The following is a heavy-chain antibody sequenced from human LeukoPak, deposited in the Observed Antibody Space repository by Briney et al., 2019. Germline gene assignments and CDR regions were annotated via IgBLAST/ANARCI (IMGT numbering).Heavy chain of an antibody. D-gene: IGHD6-19*01. CDR3: AKVYRSGWSYFDS. CDR1: GFTFSSYA. V-gene: IGHV3-23*01. Sequence: GGSLRLSCAASGFTFSSYAMSWVRQAPGKGLEWVSAISGSGGSTYYADSVKGRFTISRDNSKNTLYLQMTSLRAEDTAVYYCAKVYRSGWSYFDSWGQGAAVTVSS. J-gene: IGHJ4*02. CDR2: ISGSGGST.